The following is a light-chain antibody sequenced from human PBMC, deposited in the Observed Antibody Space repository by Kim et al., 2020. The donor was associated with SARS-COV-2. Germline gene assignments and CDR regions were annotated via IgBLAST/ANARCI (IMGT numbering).Light chain of an antibody. CDR1: SLRSYY. V-gene: IGLV3-19*01. CDR3: NSRDSSGYLLV. Sequence: SSELTQDPAVSVALGQTVRITCQGDSLRSYYASWYQQKPGQAPVLVIYGKNNRPSGIPDRFSGSTSGNTVSLTITGAQAEDEADYYCNSRDSSGYLLVFG. CDR2: GKN. J-gene: IGLJ2*01.